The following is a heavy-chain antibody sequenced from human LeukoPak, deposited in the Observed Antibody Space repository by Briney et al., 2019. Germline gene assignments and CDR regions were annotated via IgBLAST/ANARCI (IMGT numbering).Heavy chain of an antibody. J-gene: IGHJ4*02. CDR3: ARDDYGGNQLDY. V-gene: IGHV3-33*01. CDR1: GFTFSSYG. D-gene: IGHD4-23*01. CDR2: IWYDGSNK. Sequence: GGSLRLSCAASGFTFSSYGMHWVRQAPGKGLEWVAVIWYDGSNKYYADSVKGRFTISRDNSKNTLYLQMNGLRAEDTAVYYCARDDYGGNQLDYWGQGTLVTVSS.